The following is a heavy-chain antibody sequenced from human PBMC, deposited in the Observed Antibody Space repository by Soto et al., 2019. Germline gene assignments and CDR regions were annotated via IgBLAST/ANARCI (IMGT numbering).Heavy chain of an antibody. J-gene: IGHJ4*02. CDR1: GFTFSRHG. V-gene: IGHV3-33*01. D-gene: IGHD6-25*01. CDR3: ARDYTSTGYGLVY. Sequence: GGSLRLSCAASGFTFSRHGMHWVRQAPGKGLEWVAIIWYDGSNEYYADSVRGRFTISRDNSKNTLYLQMSSLRVDDTAVYYCARDYTSTGYGLVYWGQGAMVTVSS. CDR2: IWYDGSNE.